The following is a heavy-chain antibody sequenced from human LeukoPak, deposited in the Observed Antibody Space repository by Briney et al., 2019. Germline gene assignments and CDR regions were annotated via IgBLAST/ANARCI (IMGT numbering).Heavy chain of an antibody. D-gene: IGHD6-19*01. J-gene: IGHJ5*02. Sequence: SETLSLTCTVSGGSISSYYWNWIRQPPGKGLEWIGYIYYSGSTKYNPSLKSRVTISVDTSKNQFSLKLSSVTAADTAVYYCARVRAGLFLPRGWFDPWGQGTLVTVSS. V-gene: IGHV4-59*01. CDR3: ARVRAGLFLPRGWFDP. CDR2: IYYSGST. CDR1: GGSISSYY.